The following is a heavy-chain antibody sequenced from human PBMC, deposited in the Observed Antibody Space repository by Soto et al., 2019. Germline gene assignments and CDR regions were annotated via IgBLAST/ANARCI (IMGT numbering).Heavy chain of an antibody. CDR3: ARVIRGNHTAMVPLTYYYYGMDV. V-gene: IGHV1-24*01. CDR1: GYTLTELS. J-gene: IGHJ6*02. CDR2: FDPEDGET. D-gene: IGHD5-18*01. Sequence: ASVKVSCKVSGYTLTELSMHWVRQAPGKGLEWMGGFDPEDGETIYAQKFQGRVTMTEDTSTDTAYMELSSLRSEDTAVYYCARVIRGNHTAMVPLTYYYYGMDVWGQGTTVTVSS.